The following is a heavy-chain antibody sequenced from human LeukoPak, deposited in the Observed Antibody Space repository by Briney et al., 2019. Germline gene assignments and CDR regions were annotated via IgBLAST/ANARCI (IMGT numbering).Heavy chain of an antibody. CDR1: GFTFNNYA. CDR2: IDDRGATT. Sequence: GGSLRLSCAASGFTFNNYAMSWVRQAPGKGLEWVSVIDDRGATTKYADSVKGQFTISRDNSKNTLYLQMNSLRAEDTAVYYCAGDFGGMDVWGQGTTVTVSS. J-gene: IGHJ6*02. CDR3: AGDFGGMDV. D-gene: IGHD3-3*01. V-gene: IGHV3-23*01.